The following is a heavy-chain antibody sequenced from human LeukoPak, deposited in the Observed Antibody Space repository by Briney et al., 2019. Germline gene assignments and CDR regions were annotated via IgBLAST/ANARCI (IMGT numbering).Heavy chain of an antibody. CDR2: INPSGGST. V-gene: IGHV1-46*01. CDR1: GYTFTSYY. CDR3: ATTVRQQLVPWSEAYYYMDV. J-gene: IGHJ6*03. D-gene: IGHD6-13*01. Sequence: ASVKVSCKASGYTFTSYYMHWVRQAPGQGLEWMGIINPSGGSTSYAQKFQGRVTMTRDTSTSTVYMELSSLRSEDTAVYYCATTVRQQLVPWSEAYYYMDVWGQGTLVTVSS.